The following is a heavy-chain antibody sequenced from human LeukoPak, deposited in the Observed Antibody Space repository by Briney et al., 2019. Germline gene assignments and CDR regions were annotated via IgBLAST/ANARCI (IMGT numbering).Heavy chain of an antibody. D-gene: IGHD6-13*01. J-gene: IGHJ4*02. V-gene: IGHV5-10-1*01. CDR3: ARHIVAAGTGLLGGIDY. Sequence: GESLKISCKGSGYSFTSYWISWVRQVPGKGLEWMGRIDPSDSYTNYSPSFQGHVTISADKSITTAYLQWSSLKASDTAMYYCARHIVAAGTGLLGGIDYWGQGTLVIVSS. CDR1: GYSFTSYW. CDR2: IDPSDSYT.